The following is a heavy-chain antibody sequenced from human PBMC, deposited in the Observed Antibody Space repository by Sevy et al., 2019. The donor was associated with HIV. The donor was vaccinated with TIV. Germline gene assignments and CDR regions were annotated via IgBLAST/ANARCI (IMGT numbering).Heavy chain of an antibody. Sequence: SETLSLTCTVSGGSIGSSSYYWGWIRQPPGKGLEWIGTIYYSGSTYYNPSLNSRFTISEDTSKNQFSLKLRCVTPADTSVYSSARHYLSESRQSIDYWGQGTLVTVSS. V-gene: IGHV4-39*01. CDR3: ARHYLSESRQSIDY. D-gene: IGHD3-16*02. CDR2: IYYSGST. CDR1: GGSIGSSSYY. J-gene: IGHJ4*02.